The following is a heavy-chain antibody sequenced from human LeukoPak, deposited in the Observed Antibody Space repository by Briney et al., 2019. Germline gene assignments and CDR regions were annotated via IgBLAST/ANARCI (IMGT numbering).Heavy chain of an antibody. CDR1: GFTFDDYT. Sequence: GGSLRLSCAASGFTFDDYTMHWVRQGPGKGLEWVSLIAWDGDTTYYADSVKGRFTISRDNSKNSLYLQMNSLRTEDTALYYCAKKGYSGNSGGAYFDCWGQGTLVTVSS. J-gene: IGHJ4*02. CDR3: AKKGYSGNSGGAYFDC. D-gene: IGHD4-23*01. CDR2: IAWDGDTT. V-gene: IGHV3-43*01.